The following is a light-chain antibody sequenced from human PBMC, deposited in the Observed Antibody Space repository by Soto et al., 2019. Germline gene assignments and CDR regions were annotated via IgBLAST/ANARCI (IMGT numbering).Light chain of an antibody. CDR2: EVN. V-gene: IGLV2-14*01. CDR3: SSYKTSITV. J-gene: IGLJ3*02. Sequence: QSALTQPASVSGSPGQSVSISCSGTSSDIGDYKYVSWYQQHPGKAPKLVISEVNNRPLGVSNRFSGSKSDNTASLTISALQAEDEADYYCSSYKTSITVFGGGTKLTVL. CDR1: SSDIGDYKY.